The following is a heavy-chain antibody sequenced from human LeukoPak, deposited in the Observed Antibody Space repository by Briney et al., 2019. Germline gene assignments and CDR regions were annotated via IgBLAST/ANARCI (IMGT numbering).Heavy chain of an antibody. CDR2: ISSSSSYT. V-gene: IGHV3-11*03. Sequence: PGGSLRLSCAASGFTFSDYYMSWIRQAPGKGLEWVSYISSSSSYTNYADSVKGRFTISRDNAKNSLYLQMNSLRAEDTAVYSCARWRITMVRGVPGPIFDYWGQGTLVTVSS. CDR1: GFTFSDYY. CDR3: ARWRITMVRGVPGPIFDY. J-gene: IGHJ4*02. D-gene: IGHD3-10*01.